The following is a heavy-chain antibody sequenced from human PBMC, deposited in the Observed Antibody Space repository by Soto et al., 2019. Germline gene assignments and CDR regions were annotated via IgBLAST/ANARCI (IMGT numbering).Heavy chain of an antibody. V-gene: IGHV3-53*01. D-gene: IGHD5-18*01. Sequence: GGSLRLSCAASGFTVSSNYMSWVRQAPGKGLEWVSVISSGGSTYYADSVKGRFTLSRDNSKNSMYLQMNSLRAEDTAVYYCAREVDRALVGSPHYFDYWGQGTLVTVSS. J-gene: IGHJ4*01. CDR2: ISSGGST. CDR1: GFTVSSNY. CDR3: AREVDRALVGSPHYFDY.